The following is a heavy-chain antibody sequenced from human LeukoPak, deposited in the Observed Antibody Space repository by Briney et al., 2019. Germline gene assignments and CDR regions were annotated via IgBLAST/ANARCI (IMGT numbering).Heavy chain of an antibody. CDR1: GGSINSYY. D-gene: IGHD2-21*02. V-gene: IGHV4-59*01. J-gene: IGHJ3*02. CDR2: IYYSGST. CDR3: ARVHYCGGDCYSFSYAFDI. Sequence: SETLSLTCTVSGGSINSYYWSWIRQPPGKGLEWIGYIYYSGSTNYNPSLKSRVTISVDTSKNQFSLKLSSVTAADTAVYYCARVHYCGGDCYSFSYAFDIWGQGTMVTVSS.